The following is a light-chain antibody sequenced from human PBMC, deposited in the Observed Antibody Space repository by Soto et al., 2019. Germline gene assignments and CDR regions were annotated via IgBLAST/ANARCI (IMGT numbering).Light chain of an antibody. CDR3: QQYGSSPQGPGEAVT. J-gene: IGKJ5*01. CDR2: GAS. CDR1: QSVSSSY. Sequence: EIVLTQSPGTLSLSPGERATLSCRASQSVSSSYLAWYQQKPGQAPRLLIYGASSRATGIPDRFSGSGSGTDFTLTISRLEPEDFAVYYCQQYGSSPQGPGEAVTFGQGTRLEIK. V-gene: IGKV3-20*01.